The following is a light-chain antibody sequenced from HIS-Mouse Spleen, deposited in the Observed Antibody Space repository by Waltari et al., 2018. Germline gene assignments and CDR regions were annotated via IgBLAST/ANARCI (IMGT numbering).Light chain of an antibody. CDR1: ALQKKY. CDR2: EDS. Sequence: SYELTQPPSVSVSPGQTARIRCAGDALQKKYAYWYQQKSGQAPVLVIYEDSKRPSGIPERFSGYSSGTMATLTISGAQVEDEADYYCYSTDSSGNHRVFGGGTKLTVL. J-gene: IGLJ2*01. V-gene: IGLV3-10*01. CDR3: YSTDSSGNHRV.